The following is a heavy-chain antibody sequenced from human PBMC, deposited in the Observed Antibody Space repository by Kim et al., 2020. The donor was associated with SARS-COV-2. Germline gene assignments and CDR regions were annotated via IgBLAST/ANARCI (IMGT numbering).Heavy chain of an antibody. CDR1: GYSFTSYW. Sequence: GESLKISCKGSGYSFTSYWISWVRQMPGKGLEWMGRIDPSDSYTNYSPSFQGHVTISADKSISTAYLQWSSLKASDTAVYYCARLHCSGGSCYSGLYYYYGMDVWGQGTTVTVSS. D-gene: IGHD2-15*01. CDR2: IDPSDSYT. V-gene: IGHV5-10-1*01. CDR3: ARLHCSGGSCYSGLYYYYGMDV. J-gene: IGHJ6*02.